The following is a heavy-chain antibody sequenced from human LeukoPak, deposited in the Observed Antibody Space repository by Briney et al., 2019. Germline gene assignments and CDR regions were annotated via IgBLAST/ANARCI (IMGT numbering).Heavy chain of an antibody. J-gene: IGHJ4*02. Sequence: GGSLRLSCVASGFTFSSYAMTWVRQAPGKGLEWVSGITSSGASAYYAASVKGRFTVSRDNSESTLYLQINNLSAEDSGTYYCVKDEDLYSPTWYLFEDWGQGTLVTVSS. CDR1: GFTFSSYA. CDR3: VKDEDLYSPTWYLFED. CDR2: ITSSGASA. V-gene: IGHV3-23*01. D-gene: IGHD5-12*01.